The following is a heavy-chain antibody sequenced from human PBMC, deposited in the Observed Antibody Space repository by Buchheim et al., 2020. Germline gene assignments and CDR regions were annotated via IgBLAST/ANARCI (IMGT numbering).Heavy chain of an antibody. CDR3: AKDGYYGSGSLYYYYGMDV. CDR1: GFTFSSYA. D-gene: IGHD3-10*01. J-gene: IGHJ6*02. Sequence: EVQLLESGGGLVQPGGSLRLSCAASGFTFSSYAMSWVRQAPGKGLEWVSAISGSGGSTYYADSVKGRFTISRDNSKNPLYLQMNSLRAEDTAVYYCAKDGYYGSGSLYYYYGMDVWGQGTT. CDR2: ISGSGGST. V-gene: IGHV3-23*01.